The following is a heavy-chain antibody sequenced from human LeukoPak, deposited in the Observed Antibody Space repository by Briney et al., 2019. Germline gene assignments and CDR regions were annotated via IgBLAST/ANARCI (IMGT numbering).Heavy chain of an antibody. CDR3: ARQRVAAGEAPFDY. CDR2: IYYSGST. CDR1: GGSISSYY. V-gene: IGHV4-59*01. D-gene: IGHD2-15*01. Sequence: PSETLSLTCTVSGGSISSYYWSWIRQPPGKGLECIGYIYYSGSTNYNPSLKSRVTISVDTSKNQFSLKLSSVTAADTAVYYCARQRVAAGEAPFDYWGQGTLVTVSS. J-gene: IGHJ4*02.